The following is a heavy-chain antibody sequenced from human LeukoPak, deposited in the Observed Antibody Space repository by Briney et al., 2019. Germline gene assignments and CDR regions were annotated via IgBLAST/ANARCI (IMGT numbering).Heavy chain of an antibody. CDR1: GDIVSSNSAA. D-gene: IGHD1-14*01. J-gene: IGHJ3*02. Sequence: SQTLSLTCAISGDIVSSNSAAWHWIRQSPSRGLEWLGRTFYRSKWYNDYAVSVKSRITINPDTSKNQFSLHLNSVTPEDTAVYYCARVTGRSAHAFDIWGQGTMVTVSS. V-gene: IGHV6-1*01. CDR3: ARVTGRSAHAFDI. CDR2: TFYRSKWYN.